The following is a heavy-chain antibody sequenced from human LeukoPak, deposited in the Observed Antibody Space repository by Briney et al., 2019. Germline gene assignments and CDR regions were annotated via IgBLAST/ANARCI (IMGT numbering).Heavy chain of an antibody. D-gene: IGHD2-2*01. CDR3: ARDLNLVEPLVNFDY. V-gene: IGHV1-18*01. Sequence: ASVKVSCKASGYTFSNHGISWVRQAPVQGLEWMGWISADNGNTNYAQKFQGRVTMTTDTSTSTAYMEMRSLRSDDTAVYYCARDLNLVEPLVNFDYWGQGTLVTVSS. J-gene: IGHJ4*02. CDR1: GYTFSNHG. CDR2: ISADNGNT.